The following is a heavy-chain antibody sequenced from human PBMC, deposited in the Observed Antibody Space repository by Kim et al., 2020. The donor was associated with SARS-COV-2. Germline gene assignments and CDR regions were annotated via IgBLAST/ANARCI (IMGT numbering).Heavy chain of an antibody. CDR2: IWYDGSKE. J-gene: IGHJ5*01. V-gene: IGHV3-33*03. CDR1: GFIFSRYG. Sequence: GGSLRLSCAASGFIFSRYGMHWVRQAPGKGLEWVAVIWYDGSKEYYAESVKGRFTISRDNSKNMMYLQMNSLRAEDTAVYYCAKDHPASARTTVNTGWF. D-gene: IGHD4-17*01. CDR3: AKDHPASARTTVNTGWF.